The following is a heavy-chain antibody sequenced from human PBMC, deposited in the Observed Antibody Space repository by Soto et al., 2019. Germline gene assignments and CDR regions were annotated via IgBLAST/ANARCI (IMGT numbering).Heavy chain of an antibody. CDR3: AREGDQYSYEKKPFDY. J-gene: IGHJ4*02. Sequence: QVQLVESGGGVVQPGRSLRLSCAASGFTFSSYGMHWVRQAPGKGLEWVAVIWYDGSNKYYADSVKGRFTISRDNSKNTLYLQMNSLRAEDTAVYYCAREGDQYSYEKKPFDYWGQGTLVTVSP. D-gene: IGHD5-18*01. V-gene: IGHV3-33*01. CDR1: GFTFSSYG. CDR2: IWYDGSNK.